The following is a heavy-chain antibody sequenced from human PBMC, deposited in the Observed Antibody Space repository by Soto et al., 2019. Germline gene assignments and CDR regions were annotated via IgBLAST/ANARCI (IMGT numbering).Heavy chain of an antibody. CDR1: EFTFSTYC. CDR2: IKQDGSEK. V-gene: IGHV3-7*05. CDR3: GGGSGWGSAS. D-gene: IGHD6-19*01. Sequence: EVQLVESGGGLVQPGGSLRLSCAASEFTFSTYCMTWVRQAPGKGLEWVANIKQDGSEKNYLESLRGRFTISSDNAKKSLELGMRRLRAEDTAVSYCGGGSGWGSASWGPGPRVPVS. J-gene: IGHJ4*02.